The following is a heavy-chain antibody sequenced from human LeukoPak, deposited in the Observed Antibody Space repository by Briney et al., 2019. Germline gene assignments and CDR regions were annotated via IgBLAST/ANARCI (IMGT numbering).Heavy chain of an antibody. Sequence: GGSLRLSCAASTFSFSNYGMHWVRQVPGKGLEWLAFIQYDGSDKYYADSVKGRFTISRDNSRNTLYLQMNSLRVEDTAVYYCARTSYDSSGYYARDWGQGTLVTVSS. J-gene: IGHJ4*02. CDR1: TFSFSNYG. V-gene: IGHV3-30*19. D-gene: IGHD3-22*01. CDR3: ARTSYDSSGYYARD. CDR2: IQYDGSDK.